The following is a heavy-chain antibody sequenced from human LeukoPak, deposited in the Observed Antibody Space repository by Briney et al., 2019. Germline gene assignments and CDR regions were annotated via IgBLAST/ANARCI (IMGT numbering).Heavy chain of an antibody. CDR2: IGGDNGHT. CDR1: GYTFTNYG. Sequence: ASVKVSCKASGYTFTNYGFTWVRQAPGQGLEWMGWIGGDNGHTNYAQNFQGRVTVTTETSTSTAYMELRSLRSDDTAVYYCARAGYSSGGSWYPGAFDYWGQGTLVTVSS. J-gene: IGHJ4*02. D-gene: IGHD2-15*01. CDR3: ARAGYSSGGSWYPGAFDY. V-gene: IGHV1-18*01.